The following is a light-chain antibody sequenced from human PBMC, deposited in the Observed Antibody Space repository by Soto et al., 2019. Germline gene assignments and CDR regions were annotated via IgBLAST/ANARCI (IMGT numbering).Light chain of an antibody. CDR2: AAF. CDR3: QQSYNTQGT. J-gene: IGKJ2*01. Sequence: DIQMTQSPSSLSASVGDRVTITCRASQSINTFLNWYQQKPGKAPKLLIYAAFSLQSGVPARFSGSGSGTDFTLAISSLQREDFATYYCQQSYNTQGTFGQGTKVDIK. V-gene: IGKV1-39*01. CDR1: QSINTF.